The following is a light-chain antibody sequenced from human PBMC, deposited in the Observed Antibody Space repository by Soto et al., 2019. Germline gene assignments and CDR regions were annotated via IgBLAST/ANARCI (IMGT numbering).Light chain of an antibody. Sequence: EIVLTQSPATLSLSPGERATLSCRASQSVSSYLAWYQQKPGQAPRLLIYDASSRATGIPARFSGSGSGTDVTLTSSSLEPEDFAVYDGQQRSNCSFGPGTKVDIK. CDR1: QSVSSY. CDR3: QQRSNCS. CDR2: DAS. J-gene: IGKJ3*01. V-gene: IGKV3-11*01.